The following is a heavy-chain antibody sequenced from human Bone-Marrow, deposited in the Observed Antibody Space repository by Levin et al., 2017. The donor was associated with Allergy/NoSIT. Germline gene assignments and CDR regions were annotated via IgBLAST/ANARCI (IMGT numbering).Heavy chain of an antibody. D-gene: IGHD3-10*01. CDR3: AREYYYGSGTYLYYYYGMDV. V-gene: IGHV1-3*03. CDR2: INAGNGDT. Sequence: ASVKVSCKASGYTFTSYTIHWVRQAPGQRLEWMGLINAGNGDTKFSQEFQGRVSFTTDTSASTAYMELNSLRSEDTAVYYCAREYYYGSGTYLYYYYGMDVWGQGTTVTVSS. CDR1: GYTFTSYT. J-gene: IGHJ6*02.